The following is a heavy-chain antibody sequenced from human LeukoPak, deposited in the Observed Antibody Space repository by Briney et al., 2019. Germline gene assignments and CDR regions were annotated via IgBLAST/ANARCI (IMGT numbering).Heavy chain of an antibody. Sequence: GASVKVSCKASGYTFTNYDINWVRQASGKGLEWMGWMNTNSGDTGYAQKFQGRVTMTRNNSISTAYMELSSLRSEDTAVYYCARGPPESPNSDYWGQGTLVTVSS. CDR2: MNTNSGDT. CDR1: GYTFTNYD. CDR3: ARGPPESPNSDY. V-gene: IGHV1-8*01. J-gene: IGHJ4*02.